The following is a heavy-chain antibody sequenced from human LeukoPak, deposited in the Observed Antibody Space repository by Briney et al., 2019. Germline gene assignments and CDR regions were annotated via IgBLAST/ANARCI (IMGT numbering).Heavy chain of an antibody. V-gene: IGHV1-18*01. CDR2: ISAYSGNT. CDR1: GYTVTSYG. CDR3: ARDRASVYSSSSVDY. D-gene: IGHD6-6*01. J-gene: IGHJ4*02. Sequence: ASVKVSCKASGYTVTSYGISWVRQAPGQGLEWMGWISAYSGNTNYAQKLQGRVTMTTDTSTSTAYMELRSLRSDDTAAYYCARDRASVYSSSSVDYWGQGTLVTVSS.